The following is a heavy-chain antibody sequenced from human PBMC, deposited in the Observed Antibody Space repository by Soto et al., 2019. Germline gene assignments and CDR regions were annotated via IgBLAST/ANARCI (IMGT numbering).Heavy chain of an antibody. CDR2: INHSGST. CDR3: ARGLFSENYYSGGWYYFDS. Sequence: SETLSLTCAVYGGSLSGYSWPWIRQSPGTGLAWIGQINHSGSTNSNPSLKSRVTISLVTSKNQFSLELTSVTAADTAVYYCARGLFSENYYSGGWYYFDSWGQGTLVTVS. CDR1: GGSLSGYS. D-gene: IGHD1-26*01. V-gene: IGHV4-34*01. J-gene: IGHJ4*02.